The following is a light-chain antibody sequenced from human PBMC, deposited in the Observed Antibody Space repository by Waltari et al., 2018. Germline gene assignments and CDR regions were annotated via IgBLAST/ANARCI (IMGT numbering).Light chain of an antibody. J-gene: IGLJ2*01. CDR3: SSQSSNDVVL. Sequence: QSALTQPASVSGSPGQSVTIFCAGTSNDVGGYNSVSWYQEHPGQAPRVIIYDVSGRPSGVSARVSGAKSGNTASLTISGLQAEDEADYYCSSQSSNDVVLFGGGTKLTVL. V-gene: IGLV2-14*01. CDR1: SNDVGGYNS. CDR2: DVS.